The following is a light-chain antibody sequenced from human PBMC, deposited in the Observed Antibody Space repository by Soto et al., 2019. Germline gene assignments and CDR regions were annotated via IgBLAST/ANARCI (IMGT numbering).Light chain of an antibody. CDR1: QSLLSTSDNKNY. Sequence: DIVMAQSPASLAVSLGERATVNCRSSQSLLSTSDNKNYLAWYQHKPGQPPKALIYWASTRESGVHERFSGSESGTEFSLTINSLQAEDVAVYYCQQYYSSFHTFGQGNKLEIK. V-gene: IGKV4-1*01. CDR2: WAS. CDR3: QQYYSSFHT. J-gene: IGKJ2*01.